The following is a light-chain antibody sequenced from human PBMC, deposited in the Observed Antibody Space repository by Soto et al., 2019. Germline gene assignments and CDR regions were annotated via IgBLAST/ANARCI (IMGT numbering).Light chain of an antibody. J-gene: IGKJ1*01. V-gene: IGKV1-17*01. CDR1: QVIRSD. CDR2: GAT. CDR3: LQRNNYLWT. Sequence: DIQMTQSPSSLSASVGDRVTITCRASQVIRSDLAWYQQKPGKAATRLIYGATNVQSVVPARFSGSGSGTEFTLTISILQPEALVTYYCLQRNNYLWTFGQGTKVEIK.